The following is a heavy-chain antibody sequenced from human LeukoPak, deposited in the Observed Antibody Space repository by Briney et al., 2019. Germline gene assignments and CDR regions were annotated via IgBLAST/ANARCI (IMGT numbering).Heavy chain of an antibody. V-gene: IGHV4-59*01. CDR1: GGSISSYY. Sequence: SETLSLTCTVSGGSISSYYWNWIRPPPGKGRAWIGYIYYSGSTNYNPSLKSRVTISVDTSKNQFSLNLSSVTAADTAVYYCARGFVAAAGTGWYFDLWGRGTLVTVSS. CDR3: ARGFVAAAGTGWYFDL. CDR2: IYYSGST. J-gene: IGHJ2*01. D-gene: IGHD6-13*01.